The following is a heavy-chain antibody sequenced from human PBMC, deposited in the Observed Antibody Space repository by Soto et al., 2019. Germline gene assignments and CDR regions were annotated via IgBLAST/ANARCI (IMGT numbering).Heavy chain of an antibody. CDR1: GLSLNCYA. V-gene: IGHV3-33*01. D-gene: IGHD2-15*01. CDR3: ARGQLPAATTYFDF. Sequence: GSLRLSCAASGLSLNCYAMPWVRQAPGKGLEWVAIIWFDGSNKYYADSVKGRFSISRDNSKKTLFLQMDSLRAEDTAVYYCARGQLPAATTYFDFWGQGTLVTVSS. J-gene: IGHJ4*02. CDR2: IWFDGSNK.